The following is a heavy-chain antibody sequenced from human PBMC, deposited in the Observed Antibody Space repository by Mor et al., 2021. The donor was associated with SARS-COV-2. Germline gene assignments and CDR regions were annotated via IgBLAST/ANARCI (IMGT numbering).Heavy chain of an antibody. D-gene: IGHD3-16*01. Sequence: GRFTISRDNPRNTLYLQMNSRRAEDTAVYYCAKVYRNYVFHWLAYWGQGTLVTVSS. V-gene: IGHV3-23*01. CDR3: AKVYRNYVFHWLAY. J-gene: IGHJ4*02.